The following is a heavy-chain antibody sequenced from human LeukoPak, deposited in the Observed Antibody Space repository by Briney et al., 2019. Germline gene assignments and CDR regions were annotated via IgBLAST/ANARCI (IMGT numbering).Heavy chain of an antibody. D-gene: IGHD2-15*01. CDR2: INHSEST. CDR1: GGSFSGYY. J-gene: IGHJ4*02. Sequence: PSETLSLTCAVYGGSFSGYYWSWLRQPPGKGLEWIGEINHSESTNYNPPLKSRVTISVDTSKNQFSLKLSSVTAADTAVYYCARACDDTYSYIDYWGQGTPVTVSS. CDR3: ARACDDTYSYIDY. V-gene: IGHV4-34*01.